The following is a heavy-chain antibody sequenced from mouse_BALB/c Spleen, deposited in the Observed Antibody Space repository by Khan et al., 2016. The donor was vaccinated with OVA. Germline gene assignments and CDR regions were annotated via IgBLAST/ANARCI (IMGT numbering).Heavy chain of an antibody. CDR1: GYTFTSFY. CDR3: ARSGYGNPFAY. V-gene: IGHV1S81*02. J-gene: IGHJ3*01. CDR2: INPSNGDT. D-gene: IGHD2-1*01. Sequence: QVQLKQSGAELVKPGASVKISCKASGYTFTSFYMYWVKQRPGQGLEWIGGINPSNGDTHFYEKFKSKATLTVDKSSTTAYMQFSSLTSEDSAVYYCARSGYGNPFAYWGQWTLVTVSA.